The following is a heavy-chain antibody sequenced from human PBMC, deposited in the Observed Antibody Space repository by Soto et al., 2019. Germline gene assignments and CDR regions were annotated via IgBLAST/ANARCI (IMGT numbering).Heavy chain of an antibody. Sequence: QVQLVQSGAEVKKPGASVKVSYVASGYTFTDHYIHWVRQAPGQGLEWMGWINPHSVDTIYAQKFQGRVTLTRDTSISTAYMELSRLRSDDTAVYYCARGRTVNFYGMDVWGQGTTVTVSS. V-gene: IGHV1-2*02. J-gene: IGHJ6*02. CDR3: ARGRTVNFYGMDV. D-gene: IGHD4-17*01. CDR2: INPHSVDT. CDR1: GYTFTDHY.